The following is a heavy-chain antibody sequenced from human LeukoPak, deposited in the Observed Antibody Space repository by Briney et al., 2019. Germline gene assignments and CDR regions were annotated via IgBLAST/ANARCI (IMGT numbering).Heavy chain of an antibody. CDR1: GDSISTHY. CDR2: IYSSGNT. CDR3: ARLRWQLVGPYFDY. V-gene: IGHV4-59*11. J-gene: IGHJ4*02. D-gene: IGHD2-2*01. Sequence: SETLSLTCSFSGDSISTHYWSWIRQSPGKGLEWIGHIYSSGNTDYNSSLTSRVTISVDTSKSQFSLRLSSVTATDTAVYYCARLRWQLVGPYFDYWGQGILVTVSS.